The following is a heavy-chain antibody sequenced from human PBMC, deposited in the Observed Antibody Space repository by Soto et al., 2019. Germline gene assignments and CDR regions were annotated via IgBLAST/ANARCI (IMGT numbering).Heavy chain of an antibody. CDR1: GFTFSSYW. V-gene: IGHV3-74*01. J-gene: IGHJ4*02. D-gene: IGHD3-10*01. CDR2: INSGGGTT. Sequence: GGSLRLSCAASGFTFSSYWMHWFRQAPGKGLVWVSRINSGGGTTTYADSVKGRFTISRDNAKNTLYLQMNGLRAEDTAVYYCARWFTYGNFDYFDYWGQGIQVTVSS. CDR3: ARWFTYGNFDYFDY.